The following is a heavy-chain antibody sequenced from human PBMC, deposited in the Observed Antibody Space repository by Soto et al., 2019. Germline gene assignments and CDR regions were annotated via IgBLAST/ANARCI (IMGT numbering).Heavy chain of an antibody. J-gene: IGHJ4*02. V-gene: IGHV3-53*01. CDR2: IYSDRTT. CDR3: ARPLNRNDGPDY. Sequence: LRLSCAASGFTVTTNYMSWVRQAPGKGLECVSIIYSDRTTYYADSVKGRFTISRDNSKNTVYLQMNSLTVEDTAIYYCARPLNRNDGPDYWGQGTLVTVSS. CDR1: GFTVTTNY.